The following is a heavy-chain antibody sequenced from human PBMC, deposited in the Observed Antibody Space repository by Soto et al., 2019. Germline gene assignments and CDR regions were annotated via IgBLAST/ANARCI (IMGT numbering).Heavy chain of an antibody. D-gene: IGHD4-17*01. V-gene: IGHV3-23*01. Sequence: EVQLLESGGGLVQPGGSLRLSCAASGFTFSSYAMNWVRQAPGKGLEWVSLISGGGGTTYYADSVKGRFTISRDNFKNTLYLQMNSLRAEDTAVYYCAKNRAVGDYANFAYWGQGTLVTVSS. CDR2: ISGGGGTT. CDR1: GFTFSSYA. J-gene: IGHJ4*02. CDR3: AKNRAVGDYANFAY.